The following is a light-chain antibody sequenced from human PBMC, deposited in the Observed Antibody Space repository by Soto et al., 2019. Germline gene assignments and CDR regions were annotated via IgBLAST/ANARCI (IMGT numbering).Light chain of an antibody. J-gene: IGKJ1*01. Sequence: IVMTQSPATLSVSPGERATFSCRASQSLTTDLAWYQQRPGQAPRLLIYRASTRATGIPARFSGSGSGTEFTLTISSLQSEDFAVYYCQQYSDWPWTFGQGTKVDIK. CDR1: QSLTTD. CDR2: RAS. V-gene: IGKV3-15*01. CDR3: QQYSDWPWT.